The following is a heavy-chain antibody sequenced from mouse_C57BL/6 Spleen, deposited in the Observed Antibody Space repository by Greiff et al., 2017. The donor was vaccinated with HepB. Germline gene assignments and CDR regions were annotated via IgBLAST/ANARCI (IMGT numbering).Heavy chain of an antibody. Sequence: QVQLQQPGAELVRPGSSVKLSCKASGYTFTSYWMHWVKQRPIQGLEWIGNIDPSDSETHYNQKFKDKATLTVDKSSSTAYMQLSSLTSEDSAVYYCARLRDYLWYFDVWGTGTTVTVSS. J-gene: IGHJ1*03. CDR2: IDPSDSET. D-gene: IGHD2-4*01. V-gene: IGHV1-52*01. CDR3: ARLRDYLWYFDV. CDR1: GYTFTSYW.